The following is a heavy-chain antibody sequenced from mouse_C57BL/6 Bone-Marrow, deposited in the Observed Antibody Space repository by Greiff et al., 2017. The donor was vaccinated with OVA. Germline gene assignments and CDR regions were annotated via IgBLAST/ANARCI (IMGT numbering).Heavy chain of an antibody. Sequence: QVQLQQPGAELVRPGTSVKLSCKASGYTFTSYWMHWVKQRPGQGLEWIGAIDPSDSYTNYNQKFKGKATLTVDTSSSTAYMQLSSLTSEDSAVYYCAREAKNYYDYWGQGTTLTVSA. D-gene: IGHD3-2*02. V-gene: IGHV1-59*01. CDR3: AREAKNYYDY. CDR2: IDPSDSYT. CDR1: GYTFTSYW. J-gene: IGHJ2*01.